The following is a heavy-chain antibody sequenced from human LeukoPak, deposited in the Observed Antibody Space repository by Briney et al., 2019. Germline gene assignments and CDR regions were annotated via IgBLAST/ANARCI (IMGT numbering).Heavy chain of an antibody. CDR2: IWYDGSKE. CDR3: ARVIGWSLFDC. Sequence: GGSLRLSCAASGFTFSSYGMHWVRQAPGKGVEWVAVIWYDGSKEYLADSVKGRFTISRDNSKNTVYLQMNSLKTEDTAVYYRARVIGWSLFDCWGQGTLVTVSS. CDR1: GFTFSSYG. D-gene: IGHD2-15*01. V-gene: IGHV3-33*01. J-gene: IGHJ4*02.